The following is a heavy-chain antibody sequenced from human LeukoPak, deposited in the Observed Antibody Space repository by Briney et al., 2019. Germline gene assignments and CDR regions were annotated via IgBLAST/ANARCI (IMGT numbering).Heavy chain of an antibody. CDR1: GGSISSYY. J-gene: IGHJ4*02. CDR3: ARDRYYYDSSGSNIFDY. CDR2: IYYSGST. Sequence: SETLSLTCTVSGGSISSYYWSWIRQPPGKGLAWIGYIYYSGSTNYNPSLKSRVTISVDTSKNQFSLKLSSVTAADTAVYYCARDRYYYDSSGSNIFDYWGQGTLVTVSS. D-gene: IGHD3-22*01. V-gene: IGHV4-59*12.